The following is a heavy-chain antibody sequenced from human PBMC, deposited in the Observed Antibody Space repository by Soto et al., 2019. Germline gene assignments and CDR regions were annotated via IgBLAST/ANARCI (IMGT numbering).Heavy chain of an antibody. CDR3: ARQGYCSGGSCYSVYYYGMDV. J-gene: IGHJ6*02. V-gene: IGHV3-23*01. Sequence: ETLSLTCTVSGGSISSGDYYWSWIRQPPGKGLEWVSAISPSASDTLYADSVKGRFTISRDNSQNTLFLQMNSLRAEDTAVYYCARQGYCSGGSCYSVYYYGMDVWGQGTTVTVSS. D-gene: IGHD2-15*01. CDR1: GGSISSGDYY. CDR2: ISPSASDT.